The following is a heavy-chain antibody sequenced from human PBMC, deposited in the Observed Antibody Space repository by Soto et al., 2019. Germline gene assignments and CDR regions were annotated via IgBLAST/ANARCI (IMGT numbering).Heavy chain of an antibody. CDR3: ARAPNDYGGNPWFDP. CDR2: INPNSGGT. J-gene: IGHJ5*02. V-gene: IGHV1-2*02. CDR1: GYTFTGYY. Sequence: ASVKVSCKAAGYTFTGYYMHWVRQAPGQGLEWMGWINPNSGGTNYAQKFQGRVTMTRDTSISTAYMELSRMRSDDTAVYYCARAPNDYGGNPWFDPWGQGTLVTVSS. D-gene: IGHD4-17*01.